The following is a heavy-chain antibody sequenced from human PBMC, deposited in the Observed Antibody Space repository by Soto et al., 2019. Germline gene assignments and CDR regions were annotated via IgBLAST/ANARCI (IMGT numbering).Heavy chain of an antibody. Sequence: AGGSLRLSCAASGFTFSSYAMSWVRQAPGKGLEWVSAISGSGGSTYYADSVKGRFTISRDNSKNTLYLQMNSLRAEDTAVYYCACIAVAGTQSDYWGQGTLVTVSS. V-gene: IGHV3-23*01. CDR3: ACIAVAGTQSDY. D-gene: IGHD6-19*01. CDR2: ISGSGGST. J-gene: IGHJ4*02. CDR1: GFTFSSYA.